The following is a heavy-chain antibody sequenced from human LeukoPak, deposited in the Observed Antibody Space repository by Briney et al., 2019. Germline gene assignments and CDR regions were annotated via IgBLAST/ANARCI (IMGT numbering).Heavy chain of an antibody. CDR3: ALLHSESNFVGP. D-gene: IGHD1-26*01. V-gene: IGHV3-74*01. CDR2: IHRDGSST. CDR1: GFTFSSYW. Sequence: PGGSLRLSCAASGFTFSSYWMHWVRHAPGKGLVWVSRIHRDGSSTNYGDSVKGRFTISRDNANNMLYLQMSSLSPEDTAVYYCALLHSESNFVGPWGQGTPVTVS. J-gene: IGHJ5*02.